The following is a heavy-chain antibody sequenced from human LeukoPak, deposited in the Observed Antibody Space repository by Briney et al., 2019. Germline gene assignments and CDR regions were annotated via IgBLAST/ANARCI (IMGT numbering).Heavy chain of an antibody. CDR1: GFTFSSYS. CDR2: ISTSSSYI. D-gene: IGHD3-10*01. J-gene: IGHJ2*01. V-gene: IGHV3-21*01. CDR3: ARENYYTSGSFSYWYFDL. Sequence: GGSLRLSCEVSGFTFSSYSMNWVRQAPGKGLEWVSSISTSSSYIYYADSMKGRFTVSRDNAKNSLYLQMNSLRAEDTAVYYCARENYYTSGSFSYWYFDLWGRGTLVTVSS.